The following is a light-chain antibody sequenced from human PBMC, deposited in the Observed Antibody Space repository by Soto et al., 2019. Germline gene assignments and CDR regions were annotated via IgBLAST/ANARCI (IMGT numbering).Light chain of an antibody. V-gene: IGLV2-14*01. CDR3: SSYTSSSTYV. Sequence: QSALTQPASVSGSPGQSITIYGAGTSSDVGGYNFVSWYQQHPGKAPKLMIYDVSNRPSGVSDRFSGSKSGNTASLTISGLQAEDEADYYSSSYTSSSTYVFGTGTKLTVL. CDR2: DVS. J-gene: IGLJ1*01. CDR1: SSDVGGYNF.